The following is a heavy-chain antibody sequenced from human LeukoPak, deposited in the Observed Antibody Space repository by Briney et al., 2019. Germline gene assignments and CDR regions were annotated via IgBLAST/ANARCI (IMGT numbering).Heavy chain of an antibody. CDR3: VRDAVMSPEVLLTAWDYFDC. Sequence: PWGSLRLSCAASGFTFSSYEMNWVRQAPGRGLEWVSYISGSGRTIDYADSVKGRFTISRDNTKNSVYLQMNSRRAEDTAIYFCVRDAVMSPEVLLTAWDYFDCWGQGTLVTVSS. CDR2: ISGSGRTI. V-gene: IGHV3-48*03. D-gene: IGHD2-21*01. CDR1: GFTFSSYE. J-gene: IGHJ4*02.